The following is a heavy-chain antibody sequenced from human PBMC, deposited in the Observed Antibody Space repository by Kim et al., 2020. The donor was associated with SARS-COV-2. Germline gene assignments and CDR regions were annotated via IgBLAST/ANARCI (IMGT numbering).Heavy chain of an antibody. Sequence: SETLSLTCAVYGGSFSGYYWSWIRQPPGKGLEWIGEINHSGSTNYNPSLKSRVTISVDTSKNQFSLKLSSVTAADTAVYYCARVSYDFWSGFLDAFDIWGQGTMVTVSS. J-gene: IGHJ3*02. CDR1: GGSFSGYY. D-gene: IGHD3-3*01. CDR3: ARVSYDFWSGFLDAFDI. V-gene: IGHV4-34*01. CDR2: INHSGST.